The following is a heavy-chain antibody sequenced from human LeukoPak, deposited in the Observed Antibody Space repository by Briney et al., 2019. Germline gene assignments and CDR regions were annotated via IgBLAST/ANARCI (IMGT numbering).Heavy chain of an antibody. Sequence: SVKVSCKSSGFTFTSSAMQWVRQARGQRLEWIGWIVVGSGNTNYAQKFQERITITRDMSTSTAYMELSSLRSKDTAVYYCAAVGFTGPTGRVDYWGQGTLVTVSS. CDR3: AAVGFTGPTGRVDY. V-gene: IGHV1-58*02. D-gene: IGHD1-7*01. CDR2: IVVGSGNT. J-gene: IGHJ4*02. CDR1: GFTFTSSA.